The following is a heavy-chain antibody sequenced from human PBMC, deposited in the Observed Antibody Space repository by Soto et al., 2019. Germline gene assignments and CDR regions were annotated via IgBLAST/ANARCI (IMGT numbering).Heavy chain of an antibody. J-gene: IGHJ4*02. CDR1: GFTFSSYA. CDR3: AAGYGMGATNPFDY. CDR2: ISYDGSNK. V-gene: IGHV3-30-3*01. D-gene: IGHD1-26*01. Sequence: GGSLRLSCAASGFTFSSYAMHWVRQAPGKGLEWVAVISYDGSNKYYADSVKGRFTISRDNSKNTLYLQMNSLRAEDTAVYYCAAGYGMGATNPFDYWGQGTLVTVSS.